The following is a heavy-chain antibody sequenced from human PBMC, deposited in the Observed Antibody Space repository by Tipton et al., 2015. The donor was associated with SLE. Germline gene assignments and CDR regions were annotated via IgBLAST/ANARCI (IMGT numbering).Heavy chain of an antibody. D-gene: IGHD5-12*01. CDR2: VYSSGST. V-gene: IGHV4-59*12. Sequence: TLSLTCTVSGGSISGYYWSWIRQPPGKGLEWIGYVYSSGSTNYNPSLRSRVTISVDTSKNQFSLKLSSVTAADTAVYYCARGHERHYDSPNFDIWGQGTMVTVSS. J-gene: IGHJ3*02. CDR1: GGSISGYY. CDR3: ARGHERHYDSPNFDI.